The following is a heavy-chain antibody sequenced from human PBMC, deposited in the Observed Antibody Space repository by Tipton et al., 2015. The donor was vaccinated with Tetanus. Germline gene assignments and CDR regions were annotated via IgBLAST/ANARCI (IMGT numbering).Heavy chain of an antibody. J-gene: IGHJ4*02. CDR2: MKSKTDGGTV. Sequence: SLRLSCAASGFTFSSYAMSWVRQAPGKGPEWVGHMKSKTDGGTVDYAAPVNGRFTISRDDSKNTFFLQMNSLKTEDTAVYYCTTYSGPTWEAKWGQGTLATVSS. D-gene: IGHD1-26*01. CDR1: GFTFSSYA. CDR3: TTYSGPTWEAK. V-gene: IGHV3-15*01.